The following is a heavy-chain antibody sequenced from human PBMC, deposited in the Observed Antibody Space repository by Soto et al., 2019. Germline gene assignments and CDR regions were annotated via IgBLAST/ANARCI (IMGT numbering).Heavy chain of an antibody. V-gene: IGHV4-4*02. D-gene: IGHD3-22*01. CDR2: IHSSGNT. Sequence: QVQLQESGPGLVNPLETLSLTCTVSGTSVFGANWWGWDRQPPGKGLEWIGEIHSSGNTDYSPSLKSRVTISVDMSKNEFSLKLTSVTAADTAVYYCARTGPYSSGDNWGQGTLVTVSS. CDR1: GTSVFGANW. J-gene: IGHJ4*02. CDR3: ARTGPYSSGDN.